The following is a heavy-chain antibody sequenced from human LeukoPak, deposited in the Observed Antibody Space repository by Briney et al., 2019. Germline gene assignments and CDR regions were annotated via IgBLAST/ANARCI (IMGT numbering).Heavy chain of an antibody. CDR3: ARVLSGGSCIFDY. V-gene: IGHV3-7*03. CDR1: GFIFKRYW. J-gene: IGHJ4*02. Sequence: GGSLRLSCGASGFIFKRYWMSWVRQAPGKGPEWVANIKENGSEEYYADSVKGRFTISRDNAKNSLYLQMNSLRAEDTAVYYCARVLSGGSCIFDYWGQGTPVTVSS. CDR2: IKENGSEE. D-gene: IGHD2-15*01.